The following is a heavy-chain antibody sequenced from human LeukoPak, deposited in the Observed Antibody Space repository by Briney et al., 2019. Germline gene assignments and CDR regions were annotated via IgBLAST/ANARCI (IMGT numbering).Heavy chain of an antibody. V-gene: IGHV1-2*02. CDR3: AREEGSGWYGGDLDY. CDR2: IKPNSAGT. J-gene: IGHJ4*02. CDR1: GYTFSGSF. Sequence: ASVRVSCTAPGYTFSGSFMHWVRQAPGQGLEWMGWIKPNSAGTRYAQKFQGRFTMTRDTSINTAYMELSWLTSDDTAVYYCAREEGSGWYGGDLDYWGQGTLVTVSS. D-gene: IGHD6-19*01.